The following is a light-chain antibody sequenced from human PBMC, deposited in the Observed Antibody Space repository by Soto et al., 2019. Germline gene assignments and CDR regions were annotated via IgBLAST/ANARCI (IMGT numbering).Light chain of an antibody. CDR3: QQYENLPPLT. J-gene: IGKJ4*01. CDR1: QNIGNF. CDR2: DAS. V-gene: IGKV1-33*01. Sequence: DTQMTQSPSSLSASVGDRVTITCQASQNIGNFLSWYQQRPGKAPKLLIYDASNLETGVPSRFSGSGSGTDFTFTTSGLQSEDVATYYCQQYENLPPLTFGGGTKVDIK.